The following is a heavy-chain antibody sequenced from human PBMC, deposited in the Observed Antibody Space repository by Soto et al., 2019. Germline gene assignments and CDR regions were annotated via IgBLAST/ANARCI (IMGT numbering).Heavy chain of an antibody. V-gene: IGHV5-10-1*01. CDR2: IDPSDSYT. CDR1: GYSFTSLW. Sequence: PGASLKISCKGSGYSFTSLWISWVRQMPGKGLEWMGRIDPSDSYTNYSPSFQGHVTISADKSISTAYLQWSSLKASDTAMYYCARQHSSSRSNGFDLWGQGTLVTVSS. CDR3: ARQHSSSRSNGFDL. D-gene: IGHD6-6*01. J-gene: IGHJ5*02.